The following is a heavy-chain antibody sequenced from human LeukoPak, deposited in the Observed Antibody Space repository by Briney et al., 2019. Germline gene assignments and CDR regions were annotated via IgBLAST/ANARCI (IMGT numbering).Heavy chain of an antibody. V-gene: IGHV4-39*07. J-gene: IGHJ4*02. Sequence: SETLSLTCAVYGGSFSSYYWGWIRQPPGKGLEWIGSIYYSGSTYYNPSLKSRVTISVDTSKNQFSLKLSSVTAADTAVYYCARDRTVRGAHDYWGQGTLVTVSS. CDR2: IYYSGST. D-gene: IGHD3-10*01. CDR3: ARDRTVRGAHDY. CDR1: GGSFSSYY.